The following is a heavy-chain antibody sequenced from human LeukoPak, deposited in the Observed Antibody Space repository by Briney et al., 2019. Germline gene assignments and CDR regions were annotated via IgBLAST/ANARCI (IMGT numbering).Heavy chain of an antibody. J-gene: IGHJ4*02. V-gene: IGHV3-23*01. CDR2: ISGSGGST. CDR3: AKDWFLYGSGSPLDY. Sequence: GSLRLSCAASGFTFSSYAMSWVRQAPGKGREWVSAISGSGGSTYYADSVKGRLTISRDNSKNTLYLQMNSLRAEDTAVYYCAKDWFLYGSGSPLDYWGQGTLVTVSS. D-gene: IGHD3-10*01. CDR1: GFTFSSYA.